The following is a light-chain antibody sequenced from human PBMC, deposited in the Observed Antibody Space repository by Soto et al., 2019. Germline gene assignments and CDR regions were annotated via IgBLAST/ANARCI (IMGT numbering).Light chain of an antibody. J-gene: IGKJ5*01. Sequence: EIVMTQSPATLSVSPGERATISCRASQSVSSNLAWYQQKPGQAPRLLIYGASTRATGIPARFSGSGSGTEFTLTISSLQSEDFAVYYCQQYNNWSQITFGQGTRLEIK. CDR1: QSVSSN. CDR2: GAS. V-gene: IGKV3-15*01. CDR3: QQYNNWSQIT.